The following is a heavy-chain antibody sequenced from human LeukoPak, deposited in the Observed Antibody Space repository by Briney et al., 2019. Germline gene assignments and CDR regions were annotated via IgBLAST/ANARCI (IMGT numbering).Heavy chain of an antibody. J-gene: IGHJ4*02. D-gene: IGHD3-22*01. CDR1: GFTVSSNY. CDR2: IYSGGST. CDR3: ARGPPQADHYDSSGLDY. V-gene: IGHV3-53*01. Sequence: GGSLRLSCAASGFTVSSNYMSWVRQAPGKGLEWVSVIYSGGSTYYADSVKGRFTISRDNSKNTLYLQMNSLRAEDTAVYYCARGPPQADHYDSSGLDYWGQGTLVTVSS.